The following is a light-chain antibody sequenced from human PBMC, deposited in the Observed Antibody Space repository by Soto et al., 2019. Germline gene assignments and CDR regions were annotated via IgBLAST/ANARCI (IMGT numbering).Light chain of an antibody. V-gene: IGLV2-14*01. J-gene: IGLJ1*01. CDR3: SSYTSSSTLV. CDR1: SSDVGDYKY. Sequence: QSALTQPASVSGSPGQSITISCTETSSDVGDYKYVSWYQQHPGKAPKLMIYEVSNWPSGVSNRFSGSKSGNTASLTISGLQAEDEADYYCSSYTSSSTLVFGTGTKLTVL. CDR2: EVS.